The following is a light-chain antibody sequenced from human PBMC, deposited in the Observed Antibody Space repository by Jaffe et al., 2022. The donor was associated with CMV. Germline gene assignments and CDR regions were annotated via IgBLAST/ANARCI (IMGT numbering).Light chain of an antibody. Sequence: QSVLTQPPSVSGSPGQSVTISCTGSSSDVGSYNRVSWYQQPPGTAPKLMIYEVSNRPSGVPDRFSGSKSGNTASLTISGLQAEDEADYYCSSYTSSSEGVVFGGGTKLTVL. CDR2: EVS. CDR3: SSYTSSSEGVV. J-gene: IGLJ2*01. V-gene: IGLV2-18*02. CDR1: SSDVGSYNR.